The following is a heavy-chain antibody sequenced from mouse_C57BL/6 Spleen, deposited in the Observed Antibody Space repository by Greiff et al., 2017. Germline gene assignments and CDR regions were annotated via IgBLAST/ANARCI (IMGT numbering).Heavy chain of an antibody. V-gene: IGHV14-1*01. J-gene: IGHJ3*01. Sequence: VQLQQSGAELVRPGASVKLSCTASGFNIKDYYMHWVKQRPEQGLEWIGRIDPEDGDTEYAPKFQGKATMTADTSSNTAYLQLSSLTSEATAVYYCTTYYGSSLWFAYWGQGTLVTVSA. CDR1: GFNIKDYY. CDR3: TTYYGSSLWFAY. CDR2: IDPEDGDT. D-gene: IGHD1-1*01.